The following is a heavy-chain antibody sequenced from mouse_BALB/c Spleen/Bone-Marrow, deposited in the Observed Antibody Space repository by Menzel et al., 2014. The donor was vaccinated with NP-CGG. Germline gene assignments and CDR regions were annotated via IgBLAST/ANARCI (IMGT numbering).Heavy chain of an antibody. CDR2: ISYSGST. V-gene: IGHV3-2*02. Sequence: EVQLQQLGPGLVKPSQSLSLTCTVTGYSITSDYAWNWIRQFPGNKLEWMGYISYSGSTSYNPSLKSRISITRDTSKNQFFLQLNSVTTEDTATYYCARSVYYGSSYVDYWGQGTTLTVSS. J-gene: IGHJ2*01. D-gene: IGHD1-1*01. CDR3: ARSVYYGSSYVDY. CDR1: GYSITSDYA.